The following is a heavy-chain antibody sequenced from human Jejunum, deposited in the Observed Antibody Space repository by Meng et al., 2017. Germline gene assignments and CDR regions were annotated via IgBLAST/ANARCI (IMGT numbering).Heavy chain of an antibody. V-gene: IGHV4-4*02. J-gene: IGHJ5*02. CDR1: GASNSDNNW. CDR3: ARDLLGPAIAATGWFDP. D-gene: IGHD6-13*01. CDR2: IHHTGNI. Sequence: VRLPGSGPGRVKPSGTLSLTGASSGASNSDNNWWSWVRQAPGKGLEWIGEIHHTGNINYNPSLKSRVTMSLDKPKNQFSLEVTSVTAADTAVYYCARDLLGPAIAATGWFDPWGQGTLVTVSS.